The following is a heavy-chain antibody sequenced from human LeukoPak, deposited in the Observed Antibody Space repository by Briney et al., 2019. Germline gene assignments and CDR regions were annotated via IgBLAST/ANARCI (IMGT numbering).Heavy chain of an antibody. D-gene: IGHD1-14*01. J-gene: IGHJ4*02. CDR2: IYYSGST. CDR1: GGSISSSSYY. CDR3: DSLTTYFDY. V-gene: IGHV4-39*01. Sequence: SETLSLTCTVSGGSISSSSYYWGRIRQPPGKGLEWIVSIYYSGSTYYNPALKSRVTISVDTSKNQFSLKLSSVTAADTAVYYCDSLTTYFDYWGQGTLVTVSS.